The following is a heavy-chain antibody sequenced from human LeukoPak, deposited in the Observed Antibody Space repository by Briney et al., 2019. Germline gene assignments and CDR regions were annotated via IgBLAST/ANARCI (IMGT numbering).Heavy chain of an antibody. CDR3: ARDYYYGSGSYYNEGYYFDC. Sequence: PGGSLRLSCAASGFTFSSYWMSWVRQAPGKGLEWVANIKQDGSEKYYVDSVKGRFTISRDNAKNSLYLQMNSLRAEDTAVYYCARDYYYGSGSYYNEGYYFDCWGQGTLVTVSS. CDR2: IKQDGSEK. D-gene: IGHD3-10*01. J-gene: IGHJ4*02. V-gene: IGHV3-7*01. CDR1: GFTFSSYW.